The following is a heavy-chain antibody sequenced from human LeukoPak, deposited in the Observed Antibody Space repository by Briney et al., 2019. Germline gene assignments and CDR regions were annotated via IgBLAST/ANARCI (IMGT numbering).Heavy chain of an antibody. CDR2: ISSSSSYI. J-gene: IGHJ4*02. Sequence: GGSLRPSCAASGFTFSSYSMNWVRQAPGKGLEWVSSISSSSSYIYYADSVKGRFTISRDNAKNSLYLQMNSLRAEDTAVYYCARDSRSLAALYYFDYWGQGTLVTVSS. V-gene: IGHV3-21*01. D-gene: IGHD3-16*02. CDR1: GFTFSSYS. CDR3: ARDSRSLAALYYFDY.